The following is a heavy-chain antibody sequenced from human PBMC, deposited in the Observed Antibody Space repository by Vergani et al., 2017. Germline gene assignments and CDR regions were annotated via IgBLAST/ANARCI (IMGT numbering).Heavy chain of an antibody. Sequence: EVQLVESGGGLVQPGGSLRLSCAASGFTFSSYWMHWVRQAPGKVLVWVSRINSDGSSTSYADSVKGRFTISRDNAKNTLYLQMNSLRAEDTAVYYCATEGYNYYYYYMDVWGKGTTVTVSS. V-gene: IGHV3-74*01. CDR3: ATEGYNYYYYYMDV. CDR2: INSDGSST. D-gene: IGHD5-18*01. J-gene: IGHJ6*03. CDR1: GFTFSSYW.